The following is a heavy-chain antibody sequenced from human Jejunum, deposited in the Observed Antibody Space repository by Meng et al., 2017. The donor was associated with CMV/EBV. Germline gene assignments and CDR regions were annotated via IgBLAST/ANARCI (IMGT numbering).Heavy chain of an antibody. J-gene: IGHJ4*02. D-gene: IGHD2/OR15-2a*01. V-gene: IGHV3-15*01. Sequence: SGLAFSTAWMSWVRQAPGKGLEWVGRIKSNADGEITAYSAPVKGRFTISRDDLENTLYLQMNRLDIEDTGVYYCATGERQWQLLFDCWGEGTLVTVSS. CDR3: ATGERQWQLLFDC. CDR1: GLAFSTAW. CDR2: IKSNADGEIT.